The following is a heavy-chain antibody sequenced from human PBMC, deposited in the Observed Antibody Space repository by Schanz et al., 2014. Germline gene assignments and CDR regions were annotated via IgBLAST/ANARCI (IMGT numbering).Heavy chain of an antibody. V-gene: IGHV3-53*01. D-gene: IGHD2-2*01. Sequence: EVQLVESGGGLIQPGGSLRLSCAVSGFTVNTHYMSWVRQAPGKGLEWISSMYINSGSTQYADSVKGRFTISRDGSKNTLYLQMNSLRAEDTAVYYCARTDQQMQRPDYWGQGTLVIVSS. CDR2: MYINSGST. J-gene: IGHJ4*02. CDR1: GFTVNTHY. CDR3: ARTDQQMQRPDY.